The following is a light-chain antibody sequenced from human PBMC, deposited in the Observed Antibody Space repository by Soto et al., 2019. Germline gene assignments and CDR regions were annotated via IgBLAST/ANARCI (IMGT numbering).Light chain of an antibody. CDR3: SSATNTDTLVV. J-gene: IGLJ2*01. CDR2: EVS. Sequence: QSVLTQPASVSGSPGQSITISCTGTSSDVGGYNYVSWYQQQHPGKAPKLMIYEVSNRPSGVSNRFSGSKSGNTASLTISGLQPEDEANYFCSSATNTDTLVVFGGGTKLTVL. CDR1: SSDVGGYNY. V-gene: IGLV2-14*01.